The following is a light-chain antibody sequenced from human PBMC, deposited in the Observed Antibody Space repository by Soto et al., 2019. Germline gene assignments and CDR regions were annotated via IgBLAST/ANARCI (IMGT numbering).Light chain of an antibody. Sequence: DIQMTQSPSTLSASVGDRVTITCRASQSVSAWLAWYQQKPGKAPELLIYSASTVETGVPSRFSGSGSETEFTLTISSLRPDDVATYYCQQYESYPLTFGGGTRIEIK. CDR1: QSVSAW. J-gene: IGKJ4*01. CDR3: QQYESYPLT. V-gene: IGKV1-5*03. CDR2: SAS.